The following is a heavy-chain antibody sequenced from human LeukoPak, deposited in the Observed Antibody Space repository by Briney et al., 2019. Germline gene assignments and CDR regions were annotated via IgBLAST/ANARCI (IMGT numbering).Heavy chain of an antibody. D-gene: IGHD5-24*01. Sequence: ASVKVSCKASGYTFTSYYMHWLRQAPGQGLEWMGIINPSGGSTSYAQKFQGRVTITRDTSTSTVYMELSSLRSEDTAVYYCARDHPPEGRDGYKIGGYYFDYWGQGTLVTVSS. V-gene: IGHV1-46*01. CDR2: INPSGGST. CDR1: GYTFTSYY. J-gene: IGHJ4*02. CDR3: ARDHPPEGRDGYKIGGYYFDY.